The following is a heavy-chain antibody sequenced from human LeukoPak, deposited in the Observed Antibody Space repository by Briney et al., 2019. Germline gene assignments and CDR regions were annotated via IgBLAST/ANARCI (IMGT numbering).Heavy chain of an antibody. CDR1: GFTFSSYW. V-gene: IGHV3-7*01. CDR2: IKQDGSEK. CDR3: AKGRNYYDSSGYSNYFDY. D-gene: IGHD3-22*01. Sequence: PGGSLRLSCAASGFTFSSYWMNWVRQAPGKGLEWVANIKQDGSEKYYVDSVKGRFTISRDSAKNSLYLQMNSLRAEDTAVYYCAKGRNYYDSSGYSNYFDYWGQGTLVTVSS. J-gene: IGHJ4*02.